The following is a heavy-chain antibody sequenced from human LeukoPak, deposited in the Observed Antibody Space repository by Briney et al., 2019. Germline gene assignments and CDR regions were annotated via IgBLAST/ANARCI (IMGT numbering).Heavy chain of an antibody. J-gene: IGHJ2*01. V-gene: IGHV4-34*01. D-gene: IGHD3-10*01. CDR2: INHSGST. Sequence: ASETLSLTCAVYGGSFSGYYWSWIRQPPGNGLEWIGEINHSGSTNYNPSLKSRVTISVDTSKNQFSLKLSSVTAADTAVYYCAREDYYGSASGYFDLWGRGTLVTVSS. CDR3: AREDYYGSASGYFDL. CDR1: GGSFSGYY.